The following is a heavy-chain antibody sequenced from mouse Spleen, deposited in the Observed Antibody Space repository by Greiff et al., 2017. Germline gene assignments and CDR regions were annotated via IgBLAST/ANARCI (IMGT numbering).Heavy chain of an antibody. J-gene: IGHJ4*01. CDR3: ARWVEGDGGYAMDY. CDR1: GYTFTSYT. Sequence: VQLQQSGAELARPGASVKMSCKASGYTFTSYTMHWVKQRPGQGLEWIGYINPSSGYTKYNQKFKDKATLTADKSSSTAYMQLSSLTSEDSAVYYCARWVEGDGGYAMDYWGQGTSVTVSS. D-gene: IGHD1-1*01. V-gene: IGHV1-4*01. CDR2: INPSSGYT.